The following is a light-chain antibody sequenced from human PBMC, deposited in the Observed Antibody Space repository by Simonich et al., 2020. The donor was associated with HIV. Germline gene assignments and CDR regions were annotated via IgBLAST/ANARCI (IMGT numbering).Light chain of an antibody. J-gene: IGLJ3*02. CDR2: GKN. CDR1: SLRTYY. CDR3: NSRDRSGNIWV. Sequence: SSELTQDPAVSVALGQTVRITCQGDSLRTYYANWYQQKPGQAPLPVIYGKNNRPSGIPDRFSGTRSGNTASLTITGAQAEDEADYYCNSRDRSGNIWVFGGGTKLTVV. V-gene: IGLV3-19*01.